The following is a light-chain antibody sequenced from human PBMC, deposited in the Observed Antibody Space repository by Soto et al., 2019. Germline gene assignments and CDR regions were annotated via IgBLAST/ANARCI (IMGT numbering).Light chain of an antibody. CDR2: AAS. CDR3: QQYTSPLT. CDR1: QSIRSNS. V-gene: IGKV3-20*01. Sequence: EIVLTQSPGTLSLSPGERATLSCRASQSIRSNSLAWYQQRPGQAPRLLIYAASSSATGIPDRFSGSGSGTDFTLTISRLEPEDSAVYYCQQYTSPLTFGGGTKVEI. J-gene: IGKJ4*01.